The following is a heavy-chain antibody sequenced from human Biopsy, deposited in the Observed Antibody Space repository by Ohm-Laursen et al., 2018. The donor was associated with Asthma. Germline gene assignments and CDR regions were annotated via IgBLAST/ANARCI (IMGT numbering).Heavy chain of an antibody. CDR1: GFAVSRDH. J-gene: IGHJ4*02. CDR3: ARGDSSNWPHYYFDY. D-gene: IGHD3-22*01. Sequence: SLRLSCAASGFAVSRDHMFWVRQAPGKVLERVSVFYSGGTSHTAYSVSCRFTISRDYSKITLYLQMHSLRAEETAVYYCARGDSSNWPHYYFDYWGQGTLVTVSS. CDR2: FYSGGTS. V-gene: IGHV3-53*01.